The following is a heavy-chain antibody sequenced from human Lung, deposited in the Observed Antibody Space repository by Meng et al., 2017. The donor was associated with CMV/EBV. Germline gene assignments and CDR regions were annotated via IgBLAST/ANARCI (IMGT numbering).Heavy chain of an antibody. J-gene: IGHJ4*02. D-gene: IGHD3-3*01. V-gene: IGHV4-38-2*02. CDR2: IHHTGSS. CDR1: DYSISSGFY. CDR3: ARGIFGVFDY. Sequence: SXTLSLTCTVSDYSISSGFYWGCVRQPPGKGLEWIGSIHHTGSSYYNPSLKSRVTLSVDTSKNQFSLKVTSVTAADTAVYYCARGIFGVFDYWGQGTLVTVSS.